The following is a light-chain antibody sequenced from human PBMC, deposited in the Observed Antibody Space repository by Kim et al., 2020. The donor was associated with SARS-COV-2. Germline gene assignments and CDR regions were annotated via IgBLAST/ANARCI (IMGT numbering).Light chain of an antibody. CDR3: QQYNNWPAIT. CDR1: QSVSSN. J-gene: IGKJ5*01. Sequence: EIVMTQSPATLSVSPGERATLSCRASQSVSSNLAWYQQKPGQAPRLLIYGASTRATGIPARFSGSGSGTEFTLTISSLQSEDFAVYYCQQYNNWPAITSGKGTRRGIK. CDR2: GAS. V-gene: IGKV3-15*01.